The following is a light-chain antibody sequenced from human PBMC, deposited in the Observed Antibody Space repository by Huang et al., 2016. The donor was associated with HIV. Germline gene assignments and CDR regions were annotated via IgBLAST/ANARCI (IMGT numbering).Light chain of an antibody. V-gene: IGKV3-20*01. CDR1: QSVTGTS. CDR2: GAS. Sequence: EIVLTQSPGTLSLSPGEGATLSCRASQSVTGTSLTWYQQKPGQAPRRLIYGASNRAAGIPDRFSGSGSGTDFILTIDRLEPEDSAVYYCHQYGNSPWTFGQGTKVEIK. CDR3: HQYGNSPWT. J-gene: IGKJ1*01.